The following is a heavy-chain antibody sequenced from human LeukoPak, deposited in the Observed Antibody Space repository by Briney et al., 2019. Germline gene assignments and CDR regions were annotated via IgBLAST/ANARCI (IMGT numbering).Heavy chain of an antibody. CDR3: AREREGPTVVTLTHYMDV. CDR1: GYTFTGYY. D-gene: IGHD4-23*01. CDR2: INPNSGGT. J-gene: IGHJ6*03. V-gene: IGHV1-2*02. Sequence: ASVKVSCKASGYTFTGYYMHWVRQAPGQGLEWMGWINPNSGGTNYAQKFQGRVTMTRDTSISTAYMELSRLRSDDTAVYYCAREREGPTVVTLTHYMDVWGKGTTVTVSS.